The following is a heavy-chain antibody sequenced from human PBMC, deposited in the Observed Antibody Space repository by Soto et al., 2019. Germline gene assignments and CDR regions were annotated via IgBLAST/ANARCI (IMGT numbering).Heavy chain of an antibody. CDR1: GFTFSSYT. V-gene: IGHV3-21*01. Sequence: EVQLVESGGGLVKPGGSLRLSCAASGFTFSSYTMNWVRQAPGKGLEWVSSISTSNSYIYYADSVKARFTISRDNAKNSLYLQMNSLRVEDTAVYYCARDSRHYYYGMDVWGQGTTVTVSS. CDR2: ISTSNSYI. J-gene: IGHJ6*02. CDR3: ARDSRHYYYGMDV.